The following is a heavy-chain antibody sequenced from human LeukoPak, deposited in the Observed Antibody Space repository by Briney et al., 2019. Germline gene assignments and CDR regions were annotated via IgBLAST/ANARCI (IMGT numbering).Heavy chain of an antibody. CDR3: ATVQQLAAYYGMDV. CDR2: FGPEDGET. V-gene: IGHV1-24*01. D-gene: IGHD6-13*01. CDR1: GYTLTELS. Sequence: ASVTVSCKVSGYTLTELSMHWVRQAPGKGLEWMGGFGPEDGETIYAQKFQGRVTMTEDTSTDTAYMELSSLRSEDTAVYYCATVQQLAAYYGMDVWGQGTTVTVSS. J-gene: IGHJ6*02.